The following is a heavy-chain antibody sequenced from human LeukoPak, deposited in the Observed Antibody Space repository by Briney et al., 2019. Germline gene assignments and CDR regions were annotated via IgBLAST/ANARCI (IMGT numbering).Heavy chain of an antibody. J-gene: IGHJ5*02. CDR1: GGTFSSYA. CDR3: ASSPLVAAGYSSGHNWFDP. CDR2: IIPILGIA. Sequence: SVKVSCKASGGTFSSYAISWVRQAPGQGLEWMGRIIPILGIANYAQKFQGRVTITADKSTSTAYMELSSLRSEDTAVYYCASSPLVAAGYSSGHNWFDPWGQGTLVTVSS. V-gene: IGHV1-69*04. D-gene: IGHD6-25*01.